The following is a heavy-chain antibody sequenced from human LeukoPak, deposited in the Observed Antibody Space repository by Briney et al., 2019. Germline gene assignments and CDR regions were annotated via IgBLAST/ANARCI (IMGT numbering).Heavy chain of an antibody. V-gene: IGHV3-23*01. CDR1: GFTFTNYW. CDR3: ANLGGGALQMYFDI. J-gene: IGHJ4*02. D-gene: IGHD1-26*01. Sequence: GGSLRLSCAASGFTFTNYWMYWVRQAPGQGLVWVSAIGGGGDTTYYADSVKGRFAVSSDNSKRTLYLQMNSLGAGDTAVYYGANLGGGALQMYFDIWGQGALWTVS. CDR2: IGGGGDTT.